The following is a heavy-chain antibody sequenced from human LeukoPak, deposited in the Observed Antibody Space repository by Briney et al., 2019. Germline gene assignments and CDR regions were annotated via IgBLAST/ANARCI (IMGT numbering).Heavy chain of an antibody. CDR2: ISNSGDNT. J-gene: IGHJ4*02. CDR1: RLNFTTYA. CDR3: AKSHSVGYRGYFDS. D-gene: IGHD5-18*01. V-gene: IGHV3-23*01. Sequence: GGSLRLSCAASRLNFTTYAMSWVRRAPGKGLELLSTISNSGDNTSYADSVKGRFTISRDNSKNTLSLQMNSLRADDTAVYYCAKSHSVGYRGYFDSWGQGALVTVSS.